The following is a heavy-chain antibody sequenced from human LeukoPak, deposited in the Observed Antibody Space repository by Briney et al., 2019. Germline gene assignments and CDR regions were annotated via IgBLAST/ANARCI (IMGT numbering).Heavy chain of an antibody. Sequence: PGRSLRLSCAASGFTFSSYGMHWFGQAPGKGWEWVAVIPYDGSNKYYADSVKGRFTISRDNSKNTLYLQMNSLRAEDTAVYYCAKESGDYDSSGYGAFDIWGQGTMVTVSS. D-gene: IGHD3-22*01. CDR2: IPYDGSNK. J-gene: IGHJ3*02. CDR3: AKESGDYDSSGYGAFDI. CDR1: GFTFSSYG. V-gene: IGHV3-30*18.